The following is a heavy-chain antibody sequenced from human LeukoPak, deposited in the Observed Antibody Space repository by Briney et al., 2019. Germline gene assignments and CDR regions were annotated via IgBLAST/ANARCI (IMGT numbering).Heavy chain of an antibody. V-gene: IGHV4-59*08. CDR1: GGSISSYY. D-gene: IGHD5-12*01. CDR3: ARRVEGYDAFDI. J-gene: IGHJ3*02. Sequence: PSETLSLTCTVSGGSISSYYWSWIRQPPGKGLEWIGYIYYSGSTNYNPSLKSRVTISVDTSKNQFSLKLSSVTAADTAVYYCARRVEGYDAFDIGGQGTMVTVSS. CDR2: IYYSGST.